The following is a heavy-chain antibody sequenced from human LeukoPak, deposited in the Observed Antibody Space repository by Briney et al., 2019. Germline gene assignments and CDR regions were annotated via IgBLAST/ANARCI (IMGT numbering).Heavy chain of an antibody. J-gene: IGHJ4*02. D-gene: IGHD6-13*01. V-gene: IGHV3-30*03. CDR1: GFTFSSYG. CDR2: ISYDGSNK. Sequence: GGSLRLSCAASGFTFSSYGMHWVRQAPGKGLEWVAVISYDGSNKYYPDSVKGRFTISRDNSKNTLYLQMNSLRAEDTAVYYCAREEFSYSSSWYGDYWGQGTLVTVSS. CDR3: AREEFSYSSSWYGDY.